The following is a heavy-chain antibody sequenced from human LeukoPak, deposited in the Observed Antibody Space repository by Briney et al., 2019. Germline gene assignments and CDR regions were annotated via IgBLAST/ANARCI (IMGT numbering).Heavy chain of an antibody. Sequence: GGSLRLSCAASGFTFDDYGMSWVRQAPGKWLEWVSGINLNGRSRGYADSVKGRFTISRDNAKNSLYLQMNSLRAEDTALYYCVRGITMMVDWDQGTLVTVSS. CDR1: GFTFDDYG. V-gene: IGHV3-20*04. D-gene: IGHD3-22*01. J-gene: IGHJ4*02. CDR3: VRGITMMVD. CDR2: INLNGRSR.